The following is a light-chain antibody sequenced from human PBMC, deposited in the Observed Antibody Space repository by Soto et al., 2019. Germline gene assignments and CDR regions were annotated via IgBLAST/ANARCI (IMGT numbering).Light chain of an antibody. CDR2: GAS. Sequence: TQSPGTLSLSLGERATLSCWASQTINNNVAWYQLKAGQVPRLVIYGASTRATDIPARLSGRGYGTELTITISSMKSEEFEVYWSQQHNNWAQTFGHGTKVDIK. V-gene: IGKV3-15*01. CDR3: QQHNNWAQT. CDR1: QTINNN. J-gene: IGKJ1*01.